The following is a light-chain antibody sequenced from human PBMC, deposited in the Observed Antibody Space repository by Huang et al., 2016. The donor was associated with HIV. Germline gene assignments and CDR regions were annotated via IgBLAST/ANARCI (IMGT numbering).Light chain of an antibody. Sequence: EIVLTQSPGTVSLSPGERATLSCRASQSVSSKYLAWYQQKPGQAPRFLIYGASYRATGFPERFSGSGSGTDFTLTISRLEPEDFAVYYCQQYDSSPIFTFGPGTKVDIK. CDR3: QQYDSSPIFT. CDR1: QSVSSKY. CDR2: GAS. V-gene: IGKV3-20*01. J-gene: IGKJ3*01.